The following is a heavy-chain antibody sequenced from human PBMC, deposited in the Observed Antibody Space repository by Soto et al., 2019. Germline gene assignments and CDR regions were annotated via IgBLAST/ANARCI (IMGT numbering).Heavy chain of an antibody. CDR1: GFIFSSYA. CDR2: ISGSGDST. D-gene: IGHD3-22*01. CDR3: AKGTFYYDSSGYDIRGWFAP. Sequence: PGGSLRLSCAASGFIFSSYAMNWVRQAPGKGLEWVSVISGSGDSTFYVDSVKGRFTISRDNSKNTLYLQMNSLRVEDTAVYYCAKGTFYYDSSGYDIRGWFAPWGQGTLVTVS. V-gene: IGHV3-23*01. J-gene: IGHJ5*02.